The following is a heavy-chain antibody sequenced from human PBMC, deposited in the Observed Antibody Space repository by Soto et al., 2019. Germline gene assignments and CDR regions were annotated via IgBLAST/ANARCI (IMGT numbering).Heavy chain of an antibody. D-gene: IGHD6-13*01. Sequence: SETLSLTCTVSGGSISSYYWSWIRQPPGKGLEWIGYIYYSGSTNYNPSLKSRVTISVDTSKNQFSLKLSSVTAADTAVYYCATLRVRDYYYYGMDVWGQGTTVTVSS. CDR1: GGSISSYY. V-gene: IGHV4-59*01. J-gene: IGHJ6*02. CDR3: ATLRVRDYYYYGMDV. CDR2: IYYSGST.